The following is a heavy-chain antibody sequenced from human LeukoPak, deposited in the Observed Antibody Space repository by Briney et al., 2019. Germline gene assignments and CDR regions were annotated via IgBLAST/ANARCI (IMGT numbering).Heavy chain of an antibody. CDR1: GFAVNTYD. J-gene: IGHJ4*02. V-gene: IGHV3-48*01. D-gene: IGHD5/OR15-5a*01. CDR3: AGYGVYPY. Sequence: PGGSLRLSRAASGFAVNTYDMHWVRQAPGEGPQWIAYFGISGTIYYADSVRGRFTISRDSAKNSLYLQMNGLRVDDTAIYYCAGYGVYPYWGQGTPVTVSS. CDR2: FGISGTI.